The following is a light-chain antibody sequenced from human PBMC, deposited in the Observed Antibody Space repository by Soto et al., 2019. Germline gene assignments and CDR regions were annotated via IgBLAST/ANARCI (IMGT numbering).Light chain of an antibody. CDR3: MQALQTRG. V-gene: IGKV2-28*01. Sequence: DFVMTQSPLSLPVTPGEPASISCRSSQSLLHSNGYNYLDWYLQKPGQSPQLLIYLGSNRASGVPDRFSGSGSGTDFTLKISRVEAEDVGVYYCMQALQTRGFGPGTKVDIK. J-gene: IGKJ3*01. CDR1: QSLLHSNGYNY. CDR2: LGS.